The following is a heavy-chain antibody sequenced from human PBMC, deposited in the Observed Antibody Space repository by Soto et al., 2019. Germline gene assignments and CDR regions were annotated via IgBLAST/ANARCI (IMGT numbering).Heavy chain of an antibody. D-gene: IGHD6-25*01. CDR2: IIPIFGTA. J-gene: IGHJ6*02. CDR1: GGTFSSYA. Sequence: GASVKVSCKASGGTFSSYAISWVRQAPGQGLEWMGGIIPIFGTANYAQKFQGRVTITADESTSTAYMELSSLRSEDTAVYYCAREPSYSSARGRYYYYGMDVWGQGTTVTVSS. V-gene: IGHV1-69*13. CDR3: AREPSYSSARGRYYYYGMDV.